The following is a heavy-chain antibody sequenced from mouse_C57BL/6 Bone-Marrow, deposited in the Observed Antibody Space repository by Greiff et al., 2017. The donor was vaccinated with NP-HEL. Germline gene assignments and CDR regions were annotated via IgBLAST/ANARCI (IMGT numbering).Heavy chain of an antibody. J-gene: IGHJ4*01. CDR2: ISSGGDYI. CDR3: TRDSLYYYGSSSYYYAMDY. V-gene: IGHV5-9-1*02. D-gene: IGHD1-1*01. CDR1: GFTSSSYA. Sequence: EVKLVESGEGLVKPGGSLKLSCAASGFTSSSYAMSWVRQTPEKRLEWVAYISSGGDYIYYADTVKGRFTISRDNARNTLYLQMSSLKSEDTAMYYCTRDSLYYYGSSSYYYAMDYWGQGTSVTVSS.